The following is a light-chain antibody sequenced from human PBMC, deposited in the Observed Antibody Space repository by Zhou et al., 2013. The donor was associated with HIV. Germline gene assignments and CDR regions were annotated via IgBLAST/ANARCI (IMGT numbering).Light chain of an antibody. CDR2: EAS. Sequence: DIQMTQSPSSLSASVGDRVTITCRASQSISSWLAWYQQKPGKAPKLLIYEASTLEGGVPSRFSGSGSGTEFTLTIKSLQPDDFAIYYCQHYTSYSSTFG. CDR3: QHYTSYSST. J-gene: IGKJ1*01. CDR1: QSISSW. V-gene: IGKV1-5*03.